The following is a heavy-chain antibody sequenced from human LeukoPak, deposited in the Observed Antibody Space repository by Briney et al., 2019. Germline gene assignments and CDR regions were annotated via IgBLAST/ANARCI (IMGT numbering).Heavy chain of an antibody. J-gene: IGHJ4*02. V-gene: IGHV1-2*02. Sequence: ASVKVSCKASGYTFTGYYMHWVRQAPGQGLEWMGWINPNSGGTNYAQKFQGRVTMTRDTSISTAYMELSRLRSDDTAVYYCAATMVRGVRHHYFDYWGQGTLVTVSS. D-gene: IGHD3-10*01. CDR1: GYTFTGYY. CDR2: INPNSGGT. CDR3: AATMVRGVRHHYFDY.